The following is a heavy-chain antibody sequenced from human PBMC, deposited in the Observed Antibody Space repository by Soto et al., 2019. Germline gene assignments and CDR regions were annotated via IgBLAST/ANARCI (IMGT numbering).Heavy chain of an antibody. D-gene: IGHD6-19*01. Sequence: PGGSLRLSCAASGFTFSSYDMHWVRQATGKGLEWVSAIGTAGDTYYPGSVKGRFTISRENAKNSLYLQMNSLRAGDTAVYYCARVPGYSSGWYYDYLGQGNLVTVSS. CDR3: ARVPGYSSGWYYDY. J-gene: IGHJ4*02. CDR1: GFTFSSYD. CDR2: IGTAGDT. V-gene: IGHV3-13*01.